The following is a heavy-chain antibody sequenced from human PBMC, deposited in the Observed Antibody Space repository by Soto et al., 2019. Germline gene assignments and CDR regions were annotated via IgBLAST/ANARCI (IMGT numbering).Heavy chain of an antibody. CDR3: VKAQRAAASKNYFDS. V-gene: IGHV3-23*01. D-gene: IGHD6-25*01. CDR1: GFTFNNYA. Sequence: GGSLRLSCVASGFTFNNYAMAWVRQAPGQGLEWVSTISNTGGDKDYAGSVKGRLTISRDNSKNTLYLQMNGLRGDDTAVYYCVKAQRAAASKNYFDSWGQGTLVTVSS. J-gene: IGHJ4*02. CDR2: ISNTGGDK.